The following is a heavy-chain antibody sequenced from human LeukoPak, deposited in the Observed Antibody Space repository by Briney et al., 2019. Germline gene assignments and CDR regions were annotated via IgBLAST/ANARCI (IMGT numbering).Heavy chain of an antibody. D-gene: IGHD3-16*01. Sequence: GGSLRLSCGASGFTFNNYWMHWVRQAPGMGLVWVSRINRDGSGTTYADSVKGRVTISRDNAKNTLYLQMNSLRAEDAAVYYCARGKDGVWAFDIWGQGTTVTVSS. J-gene: IGHJ3*02. CDR2: INRDGSGT. V-gene: IGHV3-74*01. CDR3: ARGKDGVWAFDI. CDR1: GFTFNNYW.